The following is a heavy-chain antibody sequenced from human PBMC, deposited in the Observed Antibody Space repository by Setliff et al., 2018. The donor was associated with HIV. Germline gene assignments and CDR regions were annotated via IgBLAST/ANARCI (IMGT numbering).Heavy chain of an antibody. CDR2: ISAYNVNT. CDR3: ARGTTPPGWFDP. J-gene: IGHJ5*02. Sequence: ASVKVSCKASGYSFTSYGVSWVRPAPGQGLEWMGCISAYNVNTNYAQKLQGRVTMTTDTSTSTAYMELRSLRSDATAVYYCARGTTPPGWFDPWGQGTLVTVSS. V-gene: IGHV1-18*01. D-gene: IGHD2-2*01. CDR1: GYSFTSYG.